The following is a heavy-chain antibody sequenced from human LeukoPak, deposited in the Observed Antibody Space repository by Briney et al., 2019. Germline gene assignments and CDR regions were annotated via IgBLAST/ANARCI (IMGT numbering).Heavy chain of an antibody. CDR3: ARSGGQGYGDWFDP. Sequence: PSETLSLTCTVSGGSISSGGYYWSWIRQHPGKGLEWIGYIYYSGSTYYNPSLKSRVTISVDTSKNQFSLKLSSVTAADTAVYYCARSGGQGYGDWFDPWGQGTLVTVSS. D-gene: IGHD4-17*01. J-gene: IGHJ5*02. CDR2: IYYSGST. CDR1: GGSISSGGYY. V-gene: IGHV4-31*03.